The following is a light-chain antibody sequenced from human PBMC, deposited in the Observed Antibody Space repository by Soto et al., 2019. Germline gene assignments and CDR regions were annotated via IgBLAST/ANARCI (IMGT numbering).Light chain of an antibody. J-gene: IGLJ3*02. CDR1: SSNIGNNY. V-gene: IGLV1-51*02. CDR2: ENN. Sequence: QSVLTQPPSVSAAPGQKVTISCSGSSSNIGNNYVSWYQQLPGTAPKLLIYENNKRPSGIPDRFSGSKSGTSATLGITGLQTGDEADYYCGTWDSSLSACVFGGGTKLTVL. CDR3: GTWDSSLSACV.